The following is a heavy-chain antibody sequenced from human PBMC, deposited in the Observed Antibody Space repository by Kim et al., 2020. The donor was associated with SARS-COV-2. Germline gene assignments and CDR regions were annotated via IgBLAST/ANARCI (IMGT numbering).Heavy chain of an antibody. CDR2: INWNGGST. CDR1: GFTFDDYG. Sequence: GGSLRRSCAASGFTFDDYGMSWVRQAPGKGLEWVSGINWNGGSTGYADSVKGRFTISRDNAKNSLYLQMNSLRAEDTALYYCASSLLRNAFDIWGQGTMVTVSS. D-gene: IGHD1-26*01. J-gene: IGHJ3*02. V-gene: IGHV3-20*04. CDR3: ASSLLRNAFDI.